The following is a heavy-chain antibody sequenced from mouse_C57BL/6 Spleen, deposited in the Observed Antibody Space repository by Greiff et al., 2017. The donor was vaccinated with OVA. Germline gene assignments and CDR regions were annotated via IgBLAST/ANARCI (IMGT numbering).Heavy chain of an antibody. Sequence: EVKLMESGEGLVKPGGSLKLSCAASGFTFSSYAMSWVRQTPETRLEWVAYISSGGDYIYYADTVKGRFTISRDNARNTLYLQMSSLKSEDTAMYYCTRDLADYVFAYWGQGTLVTVSA. V-gene: IGHV5-9-1*02. CDR2: ISSGGDYI. D-gene: IGHD2-4*01. CDR1: GFTFSSYA. CDR3: TRDLADYVFAY. J-gene: IGHJ3*01.